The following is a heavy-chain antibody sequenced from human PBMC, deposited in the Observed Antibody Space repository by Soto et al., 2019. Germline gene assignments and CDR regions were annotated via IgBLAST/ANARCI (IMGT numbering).Heavy chain of an antibody. D-gene: IGHD1-26*01. CDR2: INPNSGGT. CDR3: ARDSGELTFDY. Sequence: ASVKVSCEASGYTFTGYYIHWVRQAPGQGLEWMGWINPNSGGTNYAQKFQGWVTMTRDTSISTAYMELSRLRSDDTAVYYCARDSGELTFDYWGQGTLVTVSS. V-gene: IGHV1-2*04. J-gene: IGHJ4*02. CDR1: GYTFTGYY.